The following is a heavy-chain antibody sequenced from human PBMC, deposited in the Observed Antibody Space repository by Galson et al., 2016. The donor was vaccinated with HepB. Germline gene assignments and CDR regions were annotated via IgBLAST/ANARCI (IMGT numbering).Heavy chain of an antibody. CDR2: IIPIFGTA. V-gene: IGHV1-69*13. J-gene: IGHJ6*02. Sequence: SVKVSCKASGGTFSSYAISWVRQAPGQGLEWMGGIIPIFGTANYAQKFQGRVTITADESTSTAYMELSSLRSEDSAVYYCASGPFAAAENYYYYYYGMDVWGQGTTVTVSS. CDR3: ASGPFAAAENYYYYYYGMDV. D-gene: IGHD6-13*01. CDR1: GGTFSSYA.